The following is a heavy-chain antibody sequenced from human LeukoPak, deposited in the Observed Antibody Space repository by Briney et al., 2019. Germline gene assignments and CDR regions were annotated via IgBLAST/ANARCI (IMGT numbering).Heavy chain of an antibody. CDR1: GYTFTSYG. J-gene: IGHJ5*02. Sequence: GASVKVSCKASGYTFTSYGISWVRQAPGQGLEWMGWISAYNGNTNYAQKLQGRVTMTTDTSTSTAYMELRSLRSDDTAVYYCAREGRRGFGELLSPKGWFDPWGQGTLVTVSS. D-gene: IGHD3-10*01. V-gene: IGHV1-18*01. CDR3: AREGRRGFGELLSPKGWFDP. CDR2: ISAYNGNT.